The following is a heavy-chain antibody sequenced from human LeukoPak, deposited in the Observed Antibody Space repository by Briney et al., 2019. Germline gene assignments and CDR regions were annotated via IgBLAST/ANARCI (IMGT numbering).Heavy chain of an antibody. D-gene: IGHD3-22*01. CDR1: GVSFSGYY. CDR3: ARRPRRSYYDSSGRNWFDP. Sequence: PSETLSLTCAVYGVSFSGYYWSWIRKPPGKGLEWIGEINHSGSTNYNPSLKSRVTISVDTSKNQFSLKLSSVTAADTAVYYCARRPRRSYYDSSGRNWFDPWGQGTLVTVSS. J-gene: IGHJ5*02. CDR2: INHSGST. V-gene: IGHV4-34*01.